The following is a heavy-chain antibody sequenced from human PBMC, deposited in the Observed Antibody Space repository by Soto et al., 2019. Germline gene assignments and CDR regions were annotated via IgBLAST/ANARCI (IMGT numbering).Heavy chain of an antibody. CDR2: IWYDGSNK. V-gene: IGHV3-33*01. D-gene: IGHD3-10*01. J-gene: IGHJ6*02. Sequence: QVQLVESRGGVVQPGRSLRLSCAASGFTFSSYGMHWVRQAPGKGLEWVAVIWYDGSNKYYADSVKGRFTISRDNSKNTLYLQMNSLRAEDTAVYYCARELWFGELFLDYYYYGMDVWGQGTTVTVSS. CDR1: GFTFSSYG. CDR3: ARELWFGELFLDYYYYGMDV.